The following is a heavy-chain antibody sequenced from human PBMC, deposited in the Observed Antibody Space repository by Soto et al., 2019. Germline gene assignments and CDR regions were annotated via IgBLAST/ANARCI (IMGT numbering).Heavy chain of an antibody. CDR3: LKDESINWYSGHFRH. CDR1: GLIFTRYS. V-gene: IGHV3-21*04. CDR2: ISCNTNSI. D-gene: IGHD6-13*01. J-gene: IGHJ1*01. Sequence: GSLRLSCAASGLIFTRYSMNWVRHAPGKGLEWVSSISCNTNSIDYGDSVKGRFTISRDNAKNSLHLQMNSLSAEDTAFYYCLKDESINWYSGHFRHWGQGTLVTVSS.